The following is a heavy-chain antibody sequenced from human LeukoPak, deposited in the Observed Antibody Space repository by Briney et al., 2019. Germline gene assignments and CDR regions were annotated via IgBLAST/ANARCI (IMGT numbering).Heavy chain of an antibody. CDR1: GFXFSSYG. Sequence: GGSLRLSCEASGFXFSSYGMHWVRQAPGKGLEWMAVIWYDGSNKYYADSVKGRFTISRDNSKNTLYLQMNSLRAEDTAVYYCARDQGYNVDIVATIGGFDYWGQGTLVTVSS. J-gene: IGHJ4*02. CDR3: ARDQGYNVDIVATIGGFDY. CDR2: IWYDGSNK. V-gene: IGHV3-33*01. D-gene: IGHD5-12*01.